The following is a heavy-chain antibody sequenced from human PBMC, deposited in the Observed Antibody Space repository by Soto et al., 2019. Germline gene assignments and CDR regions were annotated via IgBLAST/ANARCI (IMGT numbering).Heavy chain of an antibody. CDR3: ARAGPVRDGQQFTDY. CDR1: GGSISSGGYS. CDR2: IYHSGST. D-gene: IGHD6-19*01. J-gene: IGHJ4*02. V-gene: IGHV4-30-2*01. Sequence: QLQLQESGSGLVKPSQTLSLTCAVSGGSISSGGYSWSLIRQPPGKGLEWIGYIYHSGSTYYNPSHKSRVTISVDRSKNQFSLKLSSVTAADTAVYYCARAGPVRDGQQFTDYWGQGTLVTVSS.